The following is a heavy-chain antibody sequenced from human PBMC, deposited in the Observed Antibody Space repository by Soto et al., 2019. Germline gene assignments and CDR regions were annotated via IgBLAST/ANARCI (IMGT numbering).Heavy chain of an antibody. CDR1: GGSFSGYY. D-gene: IGHD1-26*01. CDR2: INHSGST. V-gene: IGHV4-34*01. CDR3: ARASVGSWYFDL. J-gene: IGHJ2*01. Sequence: TSETLSLTCAVYGGSFSGYYWSWIRQPPGKGLEWIGEINHSGSTNYNPSLKSRVTISVDTSKNQFSLKLSSVTAADTAVYYCARASVGSWYFDLWGRGTLVTVSS.